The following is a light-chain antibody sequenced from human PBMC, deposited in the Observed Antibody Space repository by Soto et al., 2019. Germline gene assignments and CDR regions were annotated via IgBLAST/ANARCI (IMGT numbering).Light chain of an antibody. V-gene: IGKV3-11*01. CDR3: QQRSNWLWT. J-gene: IGKJ1*01. CDR2: GAF. CDR1: PSVPNY. Sequence: EIVFTQSPAPLSLSPGERATLSCRASPSVPNYLAWYQQKPGQAPRLLIYGAFNRATGIPARFSGSGSGTDFTLTISSLEPEDFAVYYCQQRSNWLWTFGQGTKVDIK.